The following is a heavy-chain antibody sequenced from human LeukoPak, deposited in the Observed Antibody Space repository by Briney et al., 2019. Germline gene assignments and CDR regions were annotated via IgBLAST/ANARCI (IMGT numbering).Heavy chain of an antibody. Sequence: GESLKISCKGSGYSFTSHWIGWVRQMPGKGLEWMGIIYPGDSDTRYSPSFQGQVTISADKSISTAYLQWSSLKASDTAMYYCAGLLIPGIAAAGYYFDYWGQGTLVTVSS. CDR2: IYPGDSDT. CDR1: GYSFTSHW. CDR3: AGLLIPGIAAAGYYFDY. D-gene: IGHD6-13*01. V-gene: IGHV5-51*01. J-gene: IGHJ4*02.